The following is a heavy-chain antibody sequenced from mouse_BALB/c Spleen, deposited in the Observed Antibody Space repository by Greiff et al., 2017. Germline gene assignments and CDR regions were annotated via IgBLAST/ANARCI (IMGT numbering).Heavy chain of an antibody. Sequence: QVQLQQSGAELVRPGVSVKISCKGSGYTFTDYAMHWVKQSHAKSLEWIGVISTYYGDASYNQKFKGKATMTVDKSSSTAYMELARLTSEDSAIYYCARGNYYYGSSPAWFAYWGQGTLVTVSA. D-gene: IGHD1-1*01. CDR2: ISTYYGDA. CDR1: GYTFTDYA. CDR3: ARGNYYYGSSPAWFAY. J-gene: IGHJ3*01. V-gene: IGHV1S137*01.